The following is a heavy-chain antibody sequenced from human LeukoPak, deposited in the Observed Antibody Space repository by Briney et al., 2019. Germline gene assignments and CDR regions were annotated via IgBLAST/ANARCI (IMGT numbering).Heavy chain of an antibody. CDR3: ARGPFHDYVWGSYRALDY. Sequence: PSETLSLTCTVSGGSISSGGYYWSWIRQHPGKGLEWIGYIYYSGSTYYNPSLKSRVTISVDTSKNQFSLKLSSVTAADTAVYYCARGPFHDYVWGSYRALDYWGQGTLVTVSS. J-gene: IGHJ4*02. CDR1: GGSISSGGYY. CDR2: IYYSGST. V-gene: IGHV4-31*03. D-gene: IGHD3-16*02.